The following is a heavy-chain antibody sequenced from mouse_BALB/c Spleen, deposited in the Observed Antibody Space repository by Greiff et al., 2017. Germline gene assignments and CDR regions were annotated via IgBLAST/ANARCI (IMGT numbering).Heavy chain of an antibody. J-gene: IGHJ3*01. CDR2: IDPETGGT. V-gene: IGHV1-15*01. CDR1: GYTFTDYE. Sequence: QVQLQQSGAELVRPGASVTLSCKASGYTFTDYEMHWVKQTPVHGLEWIGAIDPETGGTAYNQKFKGKATLTADKSSSTAYMELRSLTSEDSAVYYWTSQARGWFAYWGQGTLVTVSA. CDR3: TSQARGWFAY. D-gene: IGHD3-1*01.